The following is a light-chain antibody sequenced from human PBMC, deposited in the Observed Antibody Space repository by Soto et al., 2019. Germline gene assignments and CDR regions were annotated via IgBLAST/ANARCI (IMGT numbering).Light chain of an antibody. V-gene: IGKV1-5*03. CDR2: KAS. Sequence: DIQMTQSPSTLSASVGDRVTITCRASQTISRQLAWYQQKPGKAPNLLIYKASALQSGVPSRFSGSGSGTDFTLTISSLQPDDSATYYCQHYENYPITFGQGTRLEIK. CDR1: QTISRQ. J-gene: IGKJ5*01. CDR3: QHYENYPIT.